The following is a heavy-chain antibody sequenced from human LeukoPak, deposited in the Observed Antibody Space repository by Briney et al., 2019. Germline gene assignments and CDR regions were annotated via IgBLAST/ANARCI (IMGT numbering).Heavy chain of an antibody. CDR1: GYSFISYW. CDR2: IYPGDSDT. Sequence: GESLKISCKGSGYSFISYWIGWVRQMPGKGLEWMGIIYPGDSDTRYSPSFQGQVTISADKSISTAYLQWSSLKASDTAMYYCARLGGYYYGSGSYFDYWGLGTLVTVSS. J-gene: IGHJ4*02. V-gene: IGHV5-51*01. D-gene: IGHD3-10*01. CDR3: ARLGGYYYGSGSYFDY.